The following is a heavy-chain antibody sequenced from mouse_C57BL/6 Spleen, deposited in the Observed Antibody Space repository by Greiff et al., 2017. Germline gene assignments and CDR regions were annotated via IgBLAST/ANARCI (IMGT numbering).Heavy chain of an antibody. Sequence: QVQLQQPGAELVMPGASVKLSCKASGYTFTSYWMHWVKQRPGQGLEWIGEIDPSDSYTNYNQKFKGKSTLTVDKSSSTAYMQLSSLTSEDSAVYYCARSSAQATRSWFAYWGQGTLVTVSA. V-gene: IGHV1-69*01. D-gene: IGHD3-2*02. CDR3: ARSSAQATRSWFAY. CDR1: GYTFTSYW. J-gene: IGHJ3*01. CDR2: IDPSDSYT.